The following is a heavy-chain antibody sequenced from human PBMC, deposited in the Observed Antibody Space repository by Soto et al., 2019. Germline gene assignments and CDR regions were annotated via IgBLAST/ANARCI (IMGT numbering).Heavy chain of an antibody. V-gene: IGHV3-30*03. CDR3: SRGIKGGLDA. CDR2: ISYDGRIK. CDR1: GFVSNDYD. Sequence: QVQLAESGGGLVQPGRSLRLSCATSGFVSNDYDIHWVRQAPGKGLAGLACISYDGRIKYYADSVKCRFTISRDNSKNTLSLQLNGLGAEDTAVYYCSRGIKGGLDAWGPGTLVTVSS. D-gene: IGHD2-21*01. J-gene: IGHJ5*02.